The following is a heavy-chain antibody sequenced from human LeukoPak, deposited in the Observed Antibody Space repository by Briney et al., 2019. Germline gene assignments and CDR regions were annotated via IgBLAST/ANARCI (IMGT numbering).Heavy chain of an antibody. Sequence: PGGSLRLSCAASGFSFSGYWMYWVRQAPGKGLVWVSLINGDGSSTNYADSVKGRFTISRDNAKNTLYLQVNSLRADDTAEYYCARHLGTYSDHWGQGTLVTVSA. J-gene: IGHJ4*02. D-gene: IGHD4-11*01. CDR1: GFSFSGYW. CDR3: ARHLGTYSDH. CDR2: INGDGSST. V-gene: IGHV3-74*01.